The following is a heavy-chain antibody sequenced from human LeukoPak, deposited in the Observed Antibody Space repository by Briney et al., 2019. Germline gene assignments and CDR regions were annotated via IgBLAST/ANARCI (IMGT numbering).Heavy chain of an antibody. V-gene: IGHV1-2*02. J-gene: IGHJ4*02. CDR3: ARDRYRSRVPAALGY. D-gene: IGHD2-2*01. Sequence: ASVEVSCKASGYTFTGYYMHWVRQAPGQGLEWMGWINPNSGGTNYAQKFQGRVTMTRDTSISTAYMELSRLRSDDTAVYYCARDRYRSRVPAALGYWGQGTLVTVSS. CDR2: INPNSGGT. CDR1: GYTFTGYY.